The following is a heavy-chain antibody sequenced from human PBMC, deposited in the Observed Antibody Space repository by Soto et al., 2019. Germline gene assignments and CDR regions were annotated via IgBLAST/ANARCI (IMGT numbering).Heavy chain of an antibody. CDR1: GLTFSNCG. Sequence: GGSLRLSCAASGLTFSNCGMTWVRQAPGKGPEWVSATSGSGGNTYYADSVKGRFTISRDNSKNTLYLQMNSLRGEDTALYYCAKIAVSGTWYFGLWGRGTLVTVSS. CDR3: AKIAVSGTWYFGL. D-gene: IGHD6-19*01. V-gene: IGHV3-23*01. CDR2: TSGSGGNT. J-gene: IGHJ2*01.